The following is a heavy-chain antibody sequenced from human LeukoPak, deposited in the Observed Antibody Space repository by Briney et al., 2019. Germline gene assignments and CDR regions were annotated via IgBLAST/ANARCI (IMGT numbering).Heavy chain of an antibody. V-gene: IGHV1-24*01. CDR1: GYTLTELS. Sequence: ASVKVSCKVSGYTLTELSMHWVRQAPGKGLEWMGGFDPEDGETIYAQKFRGRVTMTEDTSTDTAYMELSSLRSEDTAVYYCATDCYDSSGYSIDYWGQGTLVTVSS. D-gene: IGHD3-22*01. CDR2: FDPEDGET. J-gene: IGHJ4*02. CDR3: ATDCYDSSGYSIDY.